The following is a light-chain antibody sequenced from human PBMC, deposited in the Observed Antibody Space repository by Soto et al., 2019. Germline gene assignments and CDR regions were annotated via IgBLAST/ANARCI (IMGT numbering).Light chain of an antibody. CDR1: QSVSSSY. CDR3: QQRRDWPLT. J-gene: IGKJ4*01. Sequence: VLTQSPVTLSLSPGDRATLSCRASQSVSSSYLAWYQQKPGQAPRLLISGASSRAAGVPGRFSGSGSGADFTLTISSLEPEDVAIYYCQQRRDWPLTFGGGTKV. V-gene: IGKV3D-20*02. CDR2: GAS.